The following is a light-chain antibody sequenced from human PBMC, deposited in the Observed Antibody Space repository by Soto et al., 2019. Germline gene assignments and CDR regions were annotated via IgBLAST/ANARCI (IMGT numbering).Light chain of an antibody. CDR3: QQYNNWPFS. CDR1: QSVSGF. CDR2: DAS. Sequence: EIVLTQSPATLSLSPGERATLSCRASQSVSGFLAWFQQKPGQAPRLLIYDASNRATGIPARFSGSGSGTEFTLTISGLQSEDFALYFCQQYNNWPFSFGQGTRLEI. V-gene: IGKV3D-15*01. J-gene: IGKJ5*01.